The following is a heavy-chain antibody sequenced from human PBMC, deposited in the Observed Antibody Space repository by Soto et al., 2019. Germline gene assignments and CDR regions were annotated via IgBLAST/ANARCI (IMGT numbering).Heavy chain of an antibody. CDR1: GFTFSSYS. Sequence: GGSLRLSCAASGFTFSSYSMNWVRQAPGKGLEWVSYISSSSSTIYYADSVKGRFTISRDNAKNSLYLQMNSLRAEDTAVYYCARPRTIFGVVIIPTFDYWGQGTLVTVSS. CDR2: ISSSSSTI. CDR3: ARPRTIFGVVIIPTFDY. J-gene: IGHJ4*02. V-gene: IGHV3-48*01. D-gene: IGHD3-3*01.